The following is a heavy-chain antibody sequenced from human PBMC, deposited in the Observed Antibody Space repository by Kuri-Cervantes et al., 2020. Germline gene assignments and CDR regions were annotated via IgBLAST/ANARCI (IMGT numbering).Heavy chain of an antibody. CDR2: ISYDGSNK. CDR1: GFTFSSYS. Sequence: GGSLRLSCAASGFTFSSYSMNWVRQAPGKGLEWVAVISYDGSNKYYADSVKGRFTISRDNSKNTLYLQMDSLRAEDTAVYYCARDIGRFLEWFGTHGMDVWGQGTTVTVSS. V-gene: IGHV3-30*03. CDR3: ARDIGRFLEWFGTHGMDV. J-gene: IGHJ6*02. D-gene: IGHD3-3*01.